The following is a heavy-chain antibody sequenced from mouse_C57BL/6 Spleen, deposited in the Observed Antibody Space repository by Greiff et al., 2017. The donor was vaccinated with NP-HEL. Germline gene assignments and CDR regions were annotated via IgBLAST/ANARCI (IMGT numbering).Heavy chain of an antibody. CDR3: ASPPYGSSSWFAY. V-gene: IGHV1-4*01. J-gene: IGHJ3*01. CDR1: GYTFTSYT. CDR2: INPSSGYT. Sequence: VQLQQSGAELARPGASVKMSCKASGYTFTSYTMHWVKQRPGQGLEWIGYINPSSGYTKYNQKFKDKATLTADKSSSTAYMQLSSLTSEDSAVYYCASPPYGSSSWFAYWGQGTLVTVSA. D-gene: IGHD1-1*01.